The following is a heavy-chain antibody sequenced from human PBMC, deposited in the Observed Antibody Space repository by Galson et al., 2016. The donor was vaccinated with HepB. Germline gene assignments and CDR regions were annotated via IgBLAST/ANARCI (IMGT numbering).Heavy chain of an antibody. J-gene: IGHJ4*02. CDR3: AKDVGNQGHFDY. D-gene: IGHD1-26*01. CDR1: GFSFSNYA. CDR2: ISYDGSDK. V-gene: IGHV3-30*18. Sequence: SLRLSCAASGFSFSNYALHWVRQAPGKGLEWVADISYDGSDKYYADSVQGRFTISRDNSKKTLFLQMHSLRAEDTAMYYCAKDVGNQGHFDYWGPGTLVTVSS.